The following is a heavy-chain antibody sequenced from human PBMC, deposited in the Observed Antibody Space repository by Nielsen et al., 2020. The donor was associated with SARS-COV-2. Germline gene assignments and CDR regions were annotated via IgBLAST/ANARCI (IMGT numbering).Heavy chain of an antibody. V-gene: IGHV3-11*05. CDR1: GFTFSDYY. CDR3: AREGRDLPLDY. Sequence: GESLKISCAASGFTFSDYYMSWIRQAPGKGLEWISYIRSGSTYTNYADSVKGRFTISRDDAKNSLYLQMNSLRAEDTAVYYCAREGRDLPLDYWGQGTLVTVSP. CDR2: IRSGSTYT. D-gene: IGHD5-24*01. J-gene: IGHJ4*02.